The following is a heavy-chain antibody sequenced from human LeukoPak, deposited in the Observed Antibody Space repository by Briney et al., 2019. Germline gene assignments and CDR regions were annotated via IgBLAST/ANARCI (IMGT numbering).Heavy chain of an antibody. Sequence: SETLSLTCAVSGDSMTNYYWSWIRQPAGQGLEWIGHIYVSGRTNYNPSFKSRVSMSIDASKKQFSLNLTSVSAADTAVYFCARDRWELTPAKGWFDSWGQGTLVTVSS. CDR1: GDSMTNYY. CDR3: ARDRWELTPAKGWFDS. D-gene: IGHD1-26*01. CDR2: IYVSGRT. J-gene: IGHJ5*01. V-gene: IGHV4-4*07.